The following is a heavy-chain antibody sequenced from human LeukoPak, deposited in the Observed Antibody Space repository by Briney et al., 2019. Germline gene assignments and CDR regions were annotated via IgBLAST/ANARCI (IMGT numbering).Heavy chain of an antibody. CDR2: IYSSGTT. D-gene: IGHD1-7*01. CDR3: TRQLGTATTSVDDY. V-gene: IGHV4-39*01. CDR1: GVSVNIGDYY. Sequence: SETLSLTCTVSGVSVNIGDYYWGWIRQSPGKGLEGIGNIYSSGTTYYNPSLKSRVIISMDTSRNQFSLNLSSVTAADTAVYFCTRQLGTATTSVDDYWGQGTLITVSS. J-gene: IGHJ4*02.